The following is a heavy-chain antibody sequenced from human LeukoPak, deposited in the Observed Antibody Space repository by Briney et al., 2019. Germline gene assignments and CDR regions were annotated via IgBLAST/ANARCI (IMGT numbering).Heavy chain of an antibody. CDR2: IYYSGST. D-gene: IGHD2-8*01. Sequence: SETLSLTCTVSGGSISSGGYYWSWIRQHPGKGLEWIGYIYYSGSTYYNPSLKSRVTISVDTSKNQFSLKLSSVTAADTAVYYCARSALRGIVLAGAFDIWGQGTMVTVSS. CDR1: GGSISSGGYY. J-gene: IGHJ3*02. V-gene: IGHV4-31*03. CDR3: ARSALRGIVLAGAFDI.